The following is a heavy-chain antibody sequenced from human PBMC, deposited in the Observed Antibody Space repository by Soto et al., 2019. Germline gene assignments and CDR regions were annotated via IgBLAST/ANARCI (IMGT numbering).Heavy chain of an antibody. CDR2: ISISKGKT. Sequence: ASVKVSCKAAGYTFLNYDVAWVRRAPGQGLEWMGWISISKGKTYYQQSLQGRVTMTTDTATTTAYMEVRSLRSDDTAVYYCAQKGYIGTFGLEVWGQGTSVMGSS. CDR1: GYTFLNYD. CDR3: AQKGYIGTFGLEV. J-gene: IGHJ6*01. V-gene: IGHV1-18*01. D-gene: IGHD5-12*01.